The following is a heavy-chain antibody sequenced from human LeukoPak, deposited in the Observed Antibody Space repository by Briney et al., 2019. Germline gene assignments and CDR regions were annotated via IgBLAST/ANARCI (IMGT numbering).Heavy chain of an antibody. D-gene: IGHD3-10*01. V-gene: IGHV4-30-4*01. CDR2: IYYSGST. Sequence: SETLSLTCTVSGGSISSGDHYWSWLRQPPGKGLEWIGYIYYSGSTYYNPSLKSRVTISVDTSKNQFSLKLSSVTAADTAVYYCARARVRGVQADYWGQGTLVTVSS. CDR1: GGSISSGDHY. CDR3: ARARVRGVQADY. J-gene: IGHJ4*02.